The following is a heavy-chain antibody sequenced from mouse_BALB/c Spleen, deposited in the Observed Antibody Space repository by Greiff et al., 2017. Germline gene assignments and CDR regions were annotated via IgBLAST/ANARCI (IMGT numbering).Heavy chain of an antibody. V-gene: IGHV1-9*01. CDR1: GYTFSSYW. CDR2: ILPGSGST. Sequence: VQLQQSGAELMKPGASVKISCKATGYTFSSYWIEWVKQRPGHGLEWIGEILPGSGSTNYNEKFKGKATFTADTSSNTAYMQLSSLTSEDSAVYYCARRTYYEGVAYWGQGTLVTVSA. CDR3: ARRTYYEGVAY. J-gene: IGHJ3*01. D-gene: IGHD2-10*01.